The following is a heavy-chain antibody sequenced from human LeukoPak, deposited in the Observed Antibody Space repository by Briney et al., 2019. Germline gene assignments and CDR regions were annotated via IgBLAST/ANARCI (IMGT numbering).Heavy chain of an antibody. Sequence: SETLSLTCSVPGGSLSSSSYYWGWIRQPPGRGLEWIGNTYETGSTNYNPSLKSRVTISVDTSKNQFSLKLSSVTAADTAVYYCARVGQAPYSSGWYDFDYWGQGTLVTVSS. CDR1: GGSLSSSSYY. V-gene: IGHV4-39*07. J-gene: IGHJ4*02. D-gene: IGHD6-19*01. CDR3: ARVGQAPYSSGWYDFDY. CDR2: TYETGST.